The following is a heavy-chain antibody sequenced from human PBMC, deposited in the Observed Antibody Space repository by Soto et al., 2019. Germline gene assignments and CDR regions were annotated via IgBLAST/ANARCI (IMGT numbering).Heavy chain of an antibody. CDR1: GFTFSSYA. J-gene: IGHJ3*02. CDR3: AKDRDIVVVPAAPDAFDI. D-gene: IGHD2-2*01. V-gene: IGHV3-23*01. Sequence: GGSLRLSCAASGFTFSSYAMSWVRQAPGKGLEWVSAISGSGGSTYYADSVKGRFTISRDNSKNTLYLQMNSLRAEDTAVYYCAKDRDIVVVPAAPDAFDIWGQGTMDTVSS. CDR2: ISGSGGST.